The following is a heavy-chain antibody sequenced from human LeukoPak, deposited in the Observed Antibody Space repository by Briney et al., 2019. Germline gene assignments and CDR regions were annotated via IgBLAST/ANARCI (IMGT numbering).Heavy chain of an antibody. CDR3: ARDRWGDCSSTSCYTNWFDP. Sequence: SQTLSLTCTVSGGSISSGGYYWSWIRQHPGKGLEWIGYIYYSGSTYYNPSLKSRVTISVDTSKNQFSLKQSSVTAADTAVYYCARDRWGDCSSTSCYTNWFDPWGQGTLVTVSS. J-gene: IGHJ5*02. CDR1: GGSISSGGYY. CDR2: IYYSGST. D-gene: IGHD2-2*02. V-gene: IGHV4-31*03.